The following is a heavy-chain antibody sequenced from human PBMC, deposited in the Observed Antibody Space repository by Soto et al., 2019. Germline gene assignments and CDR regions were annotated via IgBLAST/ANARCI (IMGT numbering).Heavy chain of an antibody. CDR1: GYSFTSYG. CDR2: ISPYNGHT. D-gene: IGHD2-2*01. Sequence: QVQLVQSAGEVKKPGASVKVSCKASGYSFTSYGISWVRRAPGQGLEWMGWISPYNGHTQFVEGFQGRVTMTTDTSTKTAYMELRNLRSDDTAHYYCARDLTIVPATHPRLENYGMDVWGQGTTVIVSS. V-gene: IGHV1-18*01. CDR3: ARDLTIVPATHPRLENYGMDV. J-gene: IGHJ6*02.